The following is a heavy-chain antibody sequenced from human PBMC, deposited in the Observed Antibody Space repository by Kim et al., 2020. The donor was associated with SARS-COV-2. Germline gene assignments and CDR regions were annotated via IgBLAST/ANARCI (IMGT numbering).Heavy chain of an antibody. D-gene: IGHD1-26*01. V-gene: IGHV4-39*01. CDR3: ARQALGGSPLGNWFDP. Sequence: SLKCRVTIPVDTSKNQFSLKLSSVTAADTAVYYCARQALGGSPLGNWFDPWGQGTLVTVSS. J-gene: IGHJ5*02.